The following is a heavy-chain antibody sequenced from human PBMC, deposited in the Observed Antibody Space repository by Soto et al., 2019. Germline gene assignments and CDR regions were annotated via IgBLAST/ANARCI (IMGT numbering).Heavy chain of an antibody. CDR1: GFTFSSYW. V-gene: IGHV3-7*01. D-gene: IGHD3-3*01. CDR2: IKQDGSEK. Sequence: GGSLRLSCAASGFTFSSYWMSWVRQAPGKGLEWVANIKQDGSEKYYVDSVKGRFTISRDNAKNSLYLQMNSLRAEDTAVYYCARDRIDYDFWSGSNPLYHYYYYMDVWGKGTTVTVSS. CDR3: ARDRIDYDFWSGSNPLYHYYYYMDV. J-gene: IGHJ6*03.